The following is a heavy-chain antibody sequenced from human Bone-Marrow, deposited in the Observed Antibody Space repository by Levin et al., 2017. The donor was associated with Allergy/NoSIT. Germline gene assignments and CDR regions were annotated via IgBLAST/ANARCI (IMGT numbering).Heavy chain of an antibody. J-gene: IGHJ6*02. D-gene: IGHD3-10*01. V-gene: IGHV4-59*01. Sequence: PSETLSLTCTVSGTSISNFYWTWIRQSPRRGLEYIGYISYGGNTDYNPSLKSRVTISEDTSKNQFSLKLTSVTAADTGIYYCACIRSGRYYGMNVWGQGTTVTVSS. CDR1: GTSISNFY. CDR3: ACIRSGRYYGMNV. CDR2: ISYGGNT.